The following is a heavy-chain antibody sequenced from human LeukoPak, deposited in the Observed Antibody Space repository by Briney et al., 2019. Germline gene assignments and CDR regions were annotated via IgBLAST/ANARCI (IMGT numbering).Heavy chain of an antibody. CDR1: GFTFDDYA. CDR2: ISWNSGSI. CDR3: AKPMGVVGWLQPFDY. V-gene: IGHV3-9*01. Sequence: GGSLRLSCAASGFTFDDYAMHWVRQAPGKGLEWVSGISWNSGSIGYADSVKGRFTISRDNAKNSLYLQMNSLRAEDTALYYCAKPMGVVGWLQPFDYWGQGTLVTVSS. D-gene: IGHD5-24*01. J-gene: IGHJ4*02.